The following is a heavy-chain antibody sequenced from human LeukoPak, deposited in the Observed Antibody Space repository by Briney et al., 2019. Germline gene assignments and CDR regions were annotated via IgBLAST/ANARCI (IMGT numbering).Heavy chain of an antibody. V-gene: IGHV4-61*02. CDR3: ARDSPYVWGSYRPFDY. J-gene: IGHJ4*02. CDR1: GDSISSGDYY. CDR2: ISSSGST. D-gene: IGHD3-16*02. Sequence: SETLSLTCTVSGDSISSGDYYWSWIRQPAGKGLEWIGRISSSGSTNYNPSLRGRVTISVDTSKNQFSLKLSSVTAADTAVYYCARDSPYVWGSYRPFDYWGQGTLVTVSS.